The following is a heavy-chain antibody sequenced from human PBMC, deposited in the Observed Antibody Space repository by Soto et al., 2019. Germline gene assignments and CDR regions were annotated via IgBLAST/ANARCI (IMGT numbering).Heavy chain of an antibody. CDR1: GCTFSSYA. CDR2: IIPIFGTA. V-gene: IGHV1-69*06. D-gene: IGHD2-2*01. CDR3: AGGGSCSGIRGYEGYYYYGMYV. Sequence: QVQLVQSGAGVKKPGSSVNVSCKSSGCTFSSYAISWVRQAPGQGLEWMGVIIPIFGTANYDQNFQGRVTIPADRSTCTGYRYLGSLRCEDRSVYYCAGGGSCSGIRGYEGYYYYGMYVRGNGTAVTGSS. J-gene: IGHJ6*04.